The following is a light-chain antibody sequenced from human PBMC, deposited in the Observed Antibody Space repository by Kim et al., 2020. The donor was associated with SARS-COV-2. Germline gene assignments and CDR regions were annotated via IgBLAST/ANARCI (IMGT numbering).Light chain of an antibody. CDR2: NVY. V-gene: IGLV2-14*03. CDR1: SSDVGAGDY. Sequence: GPPITISCPGTSSDVGAGDYVSWFQQRPGEAPKLMIYNVYERPSGISTRFSGSRSGNTASLTISGLQAEDEADYFCCSHTNIYTWVFGGGTKVTVL. CDR3: CSHTNIYTWV. J-gene: IGLJ3*02.